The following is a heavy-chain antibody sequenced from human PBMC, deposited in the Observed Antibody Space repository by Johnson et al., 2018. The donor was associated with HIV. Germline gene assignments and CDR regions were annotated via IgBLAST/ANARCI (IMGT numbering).Heavy chain of an antibody. CDR3: ARSLLWFREFNDAFDI. CDR2: IRYDGSNK. J-gene: IGHJ3*02. V-gene: IGHV3-30*02. D-gene: IGHD3-10*01. CDR1: GFTFSIYG. Sequence: QVQLVESGGGVVQPGGSLRLSCAASGFTFSIYGMHWVRQAPGKGLEWVAFIRYDGSNKYYVDSVKGRFTISRDNAKNSLYLQMNSLRAEDTAVYYCARSLLWFREFNDAFDIWGQGTMVTVSS.